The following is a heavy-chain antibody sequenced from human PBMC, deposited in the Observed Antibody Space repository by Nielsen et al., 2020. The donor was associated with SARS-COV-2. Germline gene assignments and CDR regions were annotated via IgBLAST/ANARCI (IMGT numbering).Heavy chain of an antibody. Sequence: ASVKVSCKVSGYTLTELSMHWVRQAPGKGLEWMGGFDPEDGETIYAQKFQGRVTITADESTSTAYMELSSLRSEDTAVYYCARGLTEGSGYPVDYWGQGTLVTVSS. CDR2: FDPEDGET. V-gene: IGHV1-24*01. CDR3: ARGLTEGSGYPVDY. CDR1: GYTLTELS. J-gene: IGHJ4*02. D-gene: IGHD3-22*01.